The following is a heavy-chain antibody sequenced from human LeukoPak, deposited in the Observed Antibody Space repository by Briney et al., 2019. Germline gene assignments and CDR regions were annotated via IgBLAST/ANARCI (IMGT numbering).Heavy chain of an antibody. CDR2: ISNSTSYA. CDR3: ARWRTTVYGMDV. D-gene: IGHD4-11*01. CDR1: GFTFIDYY. Sequence: GGSLRLSCVASGFTFIDYYMSWIRQAPRKGLEWVSYISNSTSYANYAASLKGRFTISRDNAKKSLYLLMNGLRAEDTAVYYCARWRTTVYGMDVWGQGTTVTVSS. V-gene: IGHV3-11*03. J-gene: IGHJ6*02.